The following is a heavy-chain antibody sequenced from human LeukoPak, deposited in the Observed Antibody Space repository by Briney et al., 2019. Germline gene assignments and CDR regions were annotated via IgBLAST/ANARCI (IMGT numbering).Heavy chain of an antibody. J-gene: IGHJ4*02. CDR2: ISYDGSNK. D-gene: IGHD6-19*01. Sequence: GGSLRLSCAASGFTFSRYAMHWVRQGPGKGLEWVAAISYDGSNKKYADSVKGRFTISRDNSKNTLHLQMNSLRAEDTAVYYCARGVRIAVAGNIDYWGQGTLVTVSS. CDR1: GFTFSRYA. CDR3: ARGVRIAVAGNIDY. V-gene: IGHV3-30*04.